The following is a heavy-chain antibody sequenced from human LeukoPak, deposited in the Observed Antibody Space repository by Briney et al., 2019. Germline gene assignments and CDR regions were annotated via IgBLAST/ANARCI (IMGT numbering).Heavy chain of an antibody. J-gene: IGHJ4*02. CDR1: GFTFSSYG. V-gene: IGHV3-30*18. CDR3: AKLYSSSSRGGYY. Sequence: GGSLRLSCAASGFTFSSYGMHWVRQAPGRGLEWVAVISYEGSNKYYADSVKGRFTISRDNSKNTLYLQMNSLRAEVTAAYYCAKLYSSSSRGGYYWGQGTLVTVSS. CDR2: ISYEGSNK. D-gene: IGHD6-13*01.